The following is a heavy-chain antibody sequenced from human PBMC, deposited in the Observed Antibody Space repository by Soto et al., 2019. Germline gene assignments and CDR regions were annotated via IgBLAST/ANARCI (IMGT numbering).Heavy chain of an antibody. D-gene: IGHD2-2*01. V-gene: IGHV4-59*01. J-gene: IGHJ4*02. CDR1: GASSNNYY. Sequence: SETLSLTCTVSGASSNNYYWSWIRQPPGKGLEWIGYSGNTNYNPSLQSRVTISVDTSKNQFSLKLSSVTAADTAVYYCARAVLPATAPFDYWGQGTLVTVSS. CDR3: ARAVLPATAPFDY. CDR2: SGNT.